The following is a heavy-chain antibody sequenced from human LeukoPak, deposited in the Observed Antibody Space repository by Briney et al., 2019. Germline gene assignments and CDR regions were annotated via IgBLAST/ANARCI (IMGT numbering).Heavy chain of an antibody. Sequence: SETLSLTCTVSGGSISSSSYYWGWIRQPPGKGLEWIGSIYYSGSTYYNPSLKSRVTISVDTSKNQFSLKLSSVTAADTAVYYCARDPTMVRGVITNFDYWGQGTLVTVSS. V-gene: IGHV4-39*07. CDR2: IYYSGST. J-gene: IGHJ4*02. D-gene: IGHD3-10*01. CDR3: ARDPTMVRGVITNFDY. CDR1: GGSISSSSYY.